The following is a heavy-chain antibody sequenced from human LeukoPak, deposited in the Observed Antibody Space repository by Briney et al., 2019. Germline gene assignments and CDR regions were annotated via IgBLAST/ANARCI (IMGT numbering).Heavy chain of an antibody. CDR1: GGSISSYY. CDR3: ARSPLGDYDYVWGSYNHFDY. D-gene: IGHD3-16*01. Sequence: SETLSLTCTVSGGSISSYYWSWIRQPPGKGLEWIGYIYYSGSTNYNPSLKSRVTISVDTSKNQFSLKLSSVTAADPAVYYCARSPLGDYDYVWGSYNHFDYWGQGTLVTVSS. CDR2: IYYSGST. V-gene: IGHV4-59*01. J-gene: IGHJ4*02.